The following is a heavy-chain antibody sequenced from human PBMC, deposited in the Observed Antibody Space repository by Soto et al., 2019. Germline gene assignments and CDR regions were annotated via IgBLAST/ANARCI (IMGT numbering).Heavy chain of an antibody. D-gene: IGHD6-13*01. CDR3: ARSPRSSPYFDY. CDR1: GYTFSNFW. V-gene: IGHV5-51*01. CDR2: IYPGDHET. J-gene: IGHJ4*02. Sequence: LGESLKISCQCSGYTFSNFWIGWVRQLPGKGLEWMGIIYPGDHETRYSPSFHGKVTISADKSINTAYLQWSSLEASDTAFYFCARSPRSSPYFDYWGQGALVTDYS.